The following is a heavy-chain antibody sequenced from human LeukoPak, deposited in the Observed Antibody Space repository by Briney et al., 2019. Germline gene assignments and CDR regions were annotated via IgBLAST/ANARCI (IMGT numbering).Heavy chain of an antibody. D-gene: IGHD3-22*01. V-gene: IGHV1-69*13. J-gene: IGHJ4*02. CDR1: GGTFSSYA. Sequence: SVEVSCKASGGTFSSYAISWVRQAPGQGLEWMGGIIPIFGTANYAQKFQGRDTITADESTSTAYMELSSLRSEDTAVYYCARAPGYYDSSGHYDYWGQGTLVTVSS. CDR3: ARAPGYYDSSGHYDY. CDR2: IIPIFGTA.